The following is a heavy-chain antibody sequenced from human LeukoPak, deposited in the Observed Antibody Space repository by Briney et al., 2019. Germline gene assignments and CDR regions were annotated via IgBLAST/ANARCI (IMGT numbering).Heavy chain of an antibody. CDR2: ISYNGNNK. Sequence: GGSLRLSSAASGFTFRSFAIHWVRQAPGKGLEWIAIISYNGNNKNYAESVKGRFTISRDNSKNTLSLQMSSLRAEDTAVYYCARGGTAMVNDAFDIWGQGTMVIVSS. J-gene: IGHJ3*02. CDR3: ARGGTAMVNDAFDI. D-gene: IGHD5-18*01. V-gene: IGHV3-30-3*01. CDR1: GFTFRSFA.